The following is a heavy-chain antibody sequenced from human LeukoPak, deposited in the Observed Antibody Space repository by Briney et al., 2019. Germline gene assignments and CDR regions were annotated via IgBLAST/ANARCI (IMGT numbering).Heavy chain of an antibody. V-gene: IGHV3-23*01. J-gene: IGHJ3*02. CDR1: GFTFSSYA. D-gene: IGHD6-19*01. CDR2: ISGSGGST. CDR3: ARDQTPGYSSGWSGAFDI. Sequence: GGSLRLSCAASGFTFSSYAMSWVRQAPGKGLEWVSAISGSGGSTYYADSVKGRFTISRDNSKNTLYLQMNSLRAEDTAVYYCARDQTPGYSSGWSGAFDIWGQGTMVTVSS.